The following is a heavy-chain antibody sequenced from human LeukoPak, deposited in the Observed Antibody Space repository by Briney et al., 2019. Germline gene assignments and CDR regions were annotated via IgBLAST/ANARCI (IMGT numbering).Heavy chain of an antibody. Sequence: PSETLSLTCAVYGGSFSGYYWSWIRQPPGKGREWIGEINHSGSTNYNPSLKSRVTISVDTSKNQFSLKLSSVTAADTAVYYCARWSRYYYYYGMDVWGQGTTVTVSS. CDR2: INHSGST. J-gene: IGHJ6*02. V-gene: IGHV4-34*01. CDR3: ARWSRYYYYYGMDV. CDR1: GGSFSGYY. D-gene: IGHD2-15*01.